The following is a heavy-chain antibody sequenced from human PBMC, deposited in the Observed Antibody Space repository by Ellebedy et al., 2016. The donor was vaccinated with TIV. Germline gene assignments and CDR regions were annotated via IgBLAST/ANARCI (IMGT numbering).Heavy chain of an antibody. J-gene: IGHJ3*01. CDR1: GFTFSSYW. CDR2: INSDGSST. Sequence: GESLKISXAASGFTFSSYWMHWVRQAPGKGLVWVSRINSDGSSTSYADSVKGRFTISRDNAKNTLYLQMNSLRAEDTAVYYCASVAYCGGDCWGQGTMATVSS. V-gene: IGHV3-74*01. D-gene: IGHD2-21*02. CDR3: ASVAYCGGDC.